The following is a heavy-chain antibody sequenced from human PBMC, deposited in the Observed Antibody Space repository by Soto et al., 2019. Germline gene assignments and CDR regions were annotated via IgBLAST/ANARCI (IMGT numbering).Heavy chain of an antibody. D-gene: IGHD1-26*01. CDR1: GFTFSSYG. V-gene: IGHV3-30*03. Sequence: PGGSLRLSCAASGFTFSSYGMHWVRQALGKGLEWVAVISYDGSNKYYADSVKGRFTISRDNSKNTLYLQMNSLRAEDTAVYYCARGRVDGPITIATNHFDYWGQGTLVAVSS. CDR3: ARGRVDGPITIATNHFDY. CDR2: ISYDGSNK. J-gene: IGHJ4*02.